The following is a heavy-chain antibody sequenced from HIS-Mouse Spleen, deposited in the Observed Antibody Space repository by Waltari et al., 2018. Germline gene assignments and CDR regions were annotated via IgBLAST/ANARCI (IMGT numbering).Heavy chain of an antibody. Sequence: QVQLVQSGAEVKKPGASVKVSCKASGYTFTGYYMHWVRQAPGQGLEWMGWINPNSGGTNYAQKFQGRVTMTRDTSISTAYMELSRLRSDDTAVYYCARDSGSGLWFGECDYWGQGTLVTVSS. CDR2: INPNSGGT. J-gene: IGHJ4*02. CDR1: GYTFTGYY. CDR3: ARDSGSGLWFGECDY. V-gene: IGHV1-2*02. D-gene: IGHD3-10*01.